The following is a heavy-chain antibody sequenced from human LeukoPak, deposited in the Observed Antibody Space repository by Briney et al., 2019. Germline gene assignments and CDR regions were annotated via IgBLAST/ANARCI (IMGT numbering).Heavy chain of an antibody. Sequence: LPGGSLRLSCAASGFTFDDYGMSWVRQAPGKGLEWVSGINWNGGSTGYADSVKGRFTISRDNAKNSLYLQMNSLRAEDTALYYCARVQGYCSSTSCYFDYWGQGTPVTVSS. J-gene: IGHJ4*02. CDR3: ARVQGYCSSTSCYFDY. V-gene: IGHV3-20*04. CDR2: INWNGGST. CDR1: GFTFDDYG. D-gene: IGHD2-2*01.